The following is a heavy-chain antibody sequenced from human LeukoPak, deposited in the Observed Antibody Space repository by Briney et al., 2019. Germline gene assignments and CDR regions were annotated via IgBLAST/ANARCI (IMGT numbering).Heavy chain of an antibody. CDR1: GYSFTSYW. Sequence: KIGESLKISCKGSGYSFTSYWIGWVRQMPGKGLEWMGIIYPGDSDTRYSPSFQGQVTISADKSISTAYLQWSSLKASDTAMYYCARLARDYYGSGSYYSGAPNWFDPWGQGTLVTVSS. V-gene: IGHV5-51*01. D-gene: IGHD3-10*01. CDR3: ARLARDYYGSGSYYSGAPNWFDP. J-gene: IGHJ5*02. CDR2: IYPGDSDT.